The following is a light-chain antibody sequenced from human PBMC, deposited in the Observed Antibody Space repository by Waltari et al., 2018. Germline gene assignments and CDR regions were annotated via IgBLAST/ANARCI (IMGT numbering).Light chain of an antibody. CDR3: SAYTGGSTLVV. CDR2: DVT. J-gene: IGLJ2*01. CDR1: PSDIGLYDY. Sequence: QSALTQPASVSGSPGQSITISCTGTPSDIGLYDYVSWYQQRPGKAPKLMIFDVTKRPSGVSHRFSGSKSGDTASLTISGLQAEDEADYYCSAYTGGSTLVVFGGGTKVIVL. V-gene: IGLV2-14*01.